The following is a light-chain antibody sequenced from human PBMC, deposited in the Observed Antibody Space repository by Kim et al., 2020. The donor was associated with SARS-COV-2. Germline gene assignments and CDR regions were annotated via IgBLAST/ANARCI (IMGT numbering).Light chain of an antibody. CDR1: SSDVGRYTF. J-gene: IGLJ2*01. V-gene: IGLV2-14*03. Sequence: QSITISCSGSSSDVGRYTFVFCYHQHPVKAPTLMIYDVTSRPSGVSDRFSGSKSGNTASLTISGLQPEDQADYYCSSYTTTSTHVFGAGTKLTVL. CDR3: SSYTTTSTHV. CDR2: DVT.